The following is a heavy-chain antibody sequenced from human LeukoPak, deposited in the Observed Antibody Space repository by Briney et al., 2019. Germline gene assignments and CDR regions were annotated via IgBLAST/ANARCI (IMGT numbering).Heavy chain of an antibody. CDR3: AKTGGWELLGFDY. CDR2: ISGSGGST. V-gene: IGHV3-23*01. Sequence: GGSLRLSYAASGFTFSSYAMSWVRQAPGKGLEWVSAISGSGGSTYYADSVKGRFTISRDNSKNTLYLQMNSLRAEDTAVYYCAKTGGWELLGFDYWGQGTLVTVSS. D-gene: IGHD1-26*01. CDR1: GFTFSSYA. J-gene: IGHJ4*02.